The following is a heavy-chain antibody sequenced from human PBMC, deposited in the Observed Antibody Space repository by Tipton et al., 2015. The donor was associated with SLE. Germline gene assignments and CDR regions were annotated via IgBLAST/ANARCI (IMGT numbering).Heavy chain of an antibody. CDR3: AKGGASSQWFDP. J-gene: IGHJ5*02. CDR2: IYYSGST. D-gene: IGHD6-6*01. CDR1: GGSISSGGYY. Sequence: TLSLTCTVSGGSISSGGYYWSWIRQHPGKGLEWIGYIYYSGSTYYNPSLTSRVTISVDTSKNQFSLKLSSVTAADTAVHYCAKGGASSQWFDPWGQGTLVTVSS. V-gene: IGHV4-31*03.